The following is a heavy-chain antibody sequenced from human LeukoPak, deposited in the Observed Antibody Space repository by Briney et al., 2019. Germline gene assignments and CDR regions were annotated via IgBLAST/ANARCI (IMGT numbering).Heavy chain of an antibody. V-gene: IGHV4-31*03. J-gene: IGHJ6*04. CDR1: GGSISSGGYY. Sequence: ASQTLSLTCTVSGGSISSGGYYWSWIRQHPGKGLEWIGYIYYSGSTYYNPSLKSRVTTSVDTSKNQFSLKLSSVTAADTAVYYCARGIAVAGPRGDYYYYGMDVWGKGTTVTVSS. CDR3: ARGIAVAGPRGDYYYYGMDV. CDR2: IYYSGST. D-gene: IGHD6-19*01.